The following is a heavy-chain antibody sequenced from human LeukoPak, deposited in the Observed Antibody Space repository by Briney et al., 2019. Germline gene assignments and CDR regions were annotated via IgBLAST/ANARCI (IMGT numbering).Heavy chain of an antibody. CDR3: ATDRPPYDILTGYLHGGDAFDI. CDR1: GGSISSYY. D-gene: IGHD3-9*01. J-gene: IGHJ3*02. Sequence: SETLSLTCTVSGGSISSYYWSWIRHPAGKGLEWIGRIYTSVSTNYNPSLKSRVTMSVDTSKNQFSLKLSSVTAADTAVYYCATDRPPYDILTGYLHGGDAFDIWGQGTMVTVSS. CDR2: IYTSVST. V-gene: IGHV4-4*07.